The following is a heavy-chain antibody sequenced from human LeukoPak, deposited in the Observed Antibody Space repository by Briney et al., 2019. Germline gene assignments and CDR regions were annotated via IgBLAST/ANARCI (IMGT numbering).Heavy chain of an antibody. V-gene: IGHV1-2*02. CDR2: INPNSGGT. CDR3: ARGDVVVPAAEYFQH. J-gene: IGHJ1*01. CDR1: GYTLTELS. Sequence: ASVKVSCKVSGYTLTELSMHWVRQAPGQGLEWMGWINPNSGGTNYAQKFQGRVTMTRDTSISTAYMELSRLRSDDTAVYYCARGDVVVPAAEYFQHWGQGTLVTVSS. D-gene: IGHD2-2*01.